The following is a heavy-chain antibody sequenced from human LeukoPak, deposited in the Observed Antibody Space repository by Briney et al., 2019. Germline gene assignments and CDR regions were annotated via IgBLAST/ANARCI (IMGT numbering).Heavy chain of an antibody. Sequence: KPSETLSLTCTVSGGSISSYYWSWIRQPAGKGLEWIGRIYTSGSTNYSPSLKSRVTMSVDTSKNQFSLKLSSVTAADTAVYYCARDRGSGWYENWFDPWGQGTLVTVSS. CDR1: GGSISSYY. CDR3: ARDRGSGWYENWFDP. V-gene: IGHV4-4*07. D-gene: IGHD6-19*01. J-gene: IGHJ5*02. CDR2: IYTSGST.